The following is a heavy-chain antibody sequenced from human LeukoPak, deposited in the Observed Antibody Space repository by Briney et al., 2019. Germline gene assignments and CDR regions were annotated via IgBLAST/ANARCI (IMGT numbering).Heavy chain of an antibody. J-gene: IGHJ5*02. D-gene: IGHD3-3*01. Sequence: SQTLSPTCTVAARSISSYYWSWIRQPPGKGLEWIGYIYYSGSTNYNPSLKSRVPISVDTSKNQFSLKLSSVTAADTAVYYCARVLPVQNWFDPWGQGTLVTVSS. CDR2: IYYSGST. CDR3: ARVLPVQNWFDP. CDR1: ARSISSYY. V-gene: IGHV4-59*01.